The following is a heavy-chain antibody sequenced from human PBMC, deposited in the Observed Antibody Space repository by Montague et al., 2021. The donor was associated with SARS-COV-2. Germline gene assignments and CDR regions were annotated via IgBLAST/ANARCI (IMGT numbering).Heavy chain of an antibody. D-gene: IGHD3-10*01. V-gene: IGHV2-70*12. CDR3: AHRRPGSGSYYFDY. CDR2: IDWDNDK. Sequence: PALVKPTQTLTLTCSFSGFSLSTSAMSVTWIRQPPGKALEWLARIDWDNDKYYSTSLKARLTITKDTSKNQVVLTMTNMDPVDTATYYCAHRRPGSGSYYFDYWGQGTLVTVSS. J-gene: IGHJ4*02. CDR1: GFSLSTSAMS.